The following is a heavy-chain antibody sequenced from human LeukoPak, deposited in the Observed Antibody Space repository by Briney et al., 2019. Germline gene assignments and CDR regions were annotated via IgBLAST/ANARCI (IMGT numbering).Heavy chain of an antibody. V-gene: IGHV5-51*01. J-gene: IGHJ4*02. CDR2: IFPGDSDT. CDR1: GYSFTSYW. CDR3: ARSTLRYFDWFGY. D-gene: IGHD3-9*01. Sequence: GESLKISCKGSGYSFTSYWIGWVRQMPGKGLEWMGIIFPGDSDTRYSPSFQGQVTISADKSITTAYLQWSSLKASDTAIYYCARSTLRYFDWFGYWGQGTLVTVSS.